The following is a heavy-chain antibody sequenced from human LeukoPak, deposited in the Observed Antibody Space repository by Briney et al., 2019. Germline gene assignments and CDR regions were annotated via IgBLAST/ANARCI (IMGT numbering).Heavy chain of an antibody. Sequence: ASVKVSCKASGYTFTSYGISWVRQAPGQGLEWMGWISAYNGNTNYAQKLQGRVTMTTDTSTSTAYMELRSLRSDDTAVYYCAREYGDGYNLNWFDPWGQGTLATVSS. D-gene: IGHD5-24*01. J-gene: IGHJ5*02. CDR1: GYTFTSYG. CDR3: AREYGDGYNLNWFDP. V-gene: IGHV1-18*01. CDR2: ISAYNGNT.